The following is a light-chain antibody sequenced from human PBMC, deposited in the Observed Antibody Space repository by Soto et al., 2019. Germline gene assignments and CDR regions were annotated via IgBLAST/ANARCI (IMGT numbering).Light chain of an antibody. V-gene: IGLV2-14*01. Sequence: QSVLTQPASVSGSPGQSITISCTGTSSDVGGYNYVSWYQQHPGKAPKLMIYDVSNRPSGVSNRFSGSKSGNTASLTISGLQAEDEADYYCSSYTSSSTLDVFGTGTTLTVL. CDR2: DVS. J-gene: IGLJ1*01. CDR3: SSYTSSSTLDV. CDR1: SSDVGGYNY.